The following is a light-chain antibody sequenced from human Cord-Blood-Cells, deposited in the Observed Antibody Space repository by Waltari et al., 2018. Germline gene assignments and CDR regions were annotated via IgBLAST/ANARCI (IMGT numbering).Light chain of an antibody. Sequence: DIVMTQYPDYPAVSLGELSPINSQPTQSCFLYSSNNKSDLAWYQQKPGKPPKLLIYWASTRESGVPDRFSGSGSGTDFTLTISSLQAEDVAVYYCQQYYSTPRFGGGTKVEIK. CDR1: QSCFLYSSNNKSD. V-gene: IGKV4-1*01. CDR3: QQYYSTPR. CDR2: WAS. J-gene: IGKJ4*01.